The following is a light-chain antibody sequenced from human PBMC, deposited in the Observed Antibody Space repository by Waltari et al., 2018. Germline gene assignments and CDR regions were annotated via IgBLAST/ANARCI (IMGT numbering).Light chain of an antibody. Sequence: DIQMTQSPSSLSASVGDRVTITCQASQDISNYLLWYQQTPGKAPRVLIYDASTLERGVPSRFSGSGSGTDFTFTIAALQPEDFATYFCQHYDNFPFTFGPGTTVDVK. V-gene: IGKV1-33*01. CDR2: DAS. J-gene: IGKJ3*01. CDR3: QHYDNFPFT. CDR1: QDISNY.